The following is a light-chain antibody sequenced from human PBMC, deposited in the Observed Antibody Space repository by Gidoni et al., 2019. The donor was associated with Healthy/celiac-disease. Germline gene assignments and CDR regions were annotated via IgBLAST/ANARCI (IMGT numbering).Light chain of an antibody. Sequence: QSVLPQPPSASGTPGQRVTISCSGSSSNIGSNYVSWYQQLPGTAHKLLIYRNNPRPSGVPDRFSGSKSGTSASLAISGLRSEDEADYYCAAWDDSLSGVVFGGGTKLTVL. J-gene: IGLJ2*01. CDR1: SSNIGSNY. CDR3: AAWDDSLSGVV. V-gene: IGLV1-47*01. CDR2: RNN.